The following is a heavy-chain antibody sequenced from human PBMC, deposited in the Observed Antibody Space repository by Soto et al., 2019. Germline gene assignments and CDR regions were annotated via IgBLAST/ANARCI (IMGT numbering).Heavy chain of an antibody. CDR1: GGSISSGGYY. Sequence: QVQLQESGPGLVKPSQTLSLTCTVSGGSISSGGYYWSWIRQHPGKGLEWIGYIYYSGSTYYNPSLKSRVTIAVDTSKNQFSLKLSSVTAADTAVYYCARGRGTTPHYQEMATSQLYYFDYWGQGTLVTVSS. V-gene: IGHV4-31*03. CDR3: ARGRGTTPHYQEMATSQLYYFDY. CDR2: IYYSGST. D-gene: IGHD5-12*01. J-gene: IGHJ4*02.